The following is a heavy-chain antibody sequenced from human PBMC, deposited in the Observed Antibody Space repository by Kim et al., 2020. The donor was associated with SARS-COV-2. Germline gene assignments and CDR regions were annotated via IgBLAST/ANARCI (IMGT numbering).Heavy chain of an antibody. CDR3: ARDRRPYYYDSSGQLFDY. D-gene: IGHD3-22*01. Sequence: GGSLRLSCAASGFTFSSYSMNWVRQAPGKGLEWVSYISSSSSTIYYADSVKGRFTISRDNAKNSLYLQMNSLRDEDTAVYYCARDRRPYYYDSSGQLFDYWGQGTLVTVSS. V-gene: IGHV3-48*02. J-gene: IGHJ4*02. CDR2: ISSSSSTI. CDR1: GFTFSSYS.